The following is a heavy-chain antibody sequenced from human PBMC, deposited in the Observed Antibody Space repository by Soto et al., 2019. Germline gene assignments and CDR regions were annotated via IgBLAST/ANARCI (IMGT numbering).Heavy chain of an antibody. J-gene: IGHJ4*02. V-gene: IGHV3-15*01. CDR1: GFTFSTAW. CDR3: NAKVLVSYDY. Sequence: EVQLVESGGGLVKPGGSLRLSCAASGFTFSTAWMSWVRQAPGKGLELVGRIKTKTDGETTDYAAPVKGRFTISRDDSKNTRYLQMNSLRTEETAVYYCNAKVLVSYDYWGQGTLVTVSS. CDR2: IKTKTDGETT. D-gene: IGHD6-13*01.